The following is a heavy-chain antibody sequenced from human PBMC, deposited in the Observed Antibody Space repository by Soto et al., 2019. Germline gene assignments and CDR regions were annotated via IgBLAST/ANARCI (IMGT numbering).Heavy chain of an antibody. CDR3: AREGARGTVVTTYYYYGMDV. V-gene: IGHV1-46*01. CDR2: INPSGGST. Sequence: EASVKVSCKASGYTFTSYYMHWVRQAPGQGLEWMGIINPSGGSTSYAQKFQGRVTMTRDTSTSTVYMELSSLRSEDTAVYYCAREGARGTVVTTYYYYGMDVWGQGTTVTVSS. D-gene: IGHD2-15*01. J-gene: IGHJ6*02. CDR1: GYTFTSYY.